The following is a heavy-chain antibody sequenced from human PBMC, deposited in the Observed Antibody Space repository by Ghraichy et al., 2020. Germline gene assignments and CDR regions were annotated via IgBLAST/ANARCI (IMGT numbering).Heavy chain of an antibody. J-gene: IGHJ4*02. V-gene: IGHV4-59*01. Sequence: ESLNISCTVSGDSMSGYYGSWYRQPPGKGLEWIGYIYYSGSTNYSPSLKSRLTISIDTSKNQFSLALRSVTAADTAVYYCARRGTVVGTDFDHWGQGTLVTVSS. CDR3: ARRGTVVGTDFDH. CDR1: GDSMSGYY. CDR2: IYYSGST. D-gene: IGHD1-26*01.